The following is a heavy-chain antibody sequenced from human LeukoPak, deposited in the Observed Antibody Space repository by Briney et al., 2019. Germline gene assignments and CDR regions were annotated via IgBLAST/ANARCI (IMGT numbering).Heavy chain of an antibody. J-gene: IGHJ4*02. CDR3: VKDGGRDTAAAYY. Sequence: PGGSLRLSCAASGFTFDDYAMHWVRQAPGKGLEWVSGTLRNSGSIGYADSVKGRFTISRDDAKNSLYLQMNSLRAEDTALYYCVKDGGRDTAAAYYWGQGTLVSVSS. D-gene: IGHD6-13*01. CDR2: TLRNSGSI. CDR1: GFTFDDYA. V-gene: IGHV3-9*01.